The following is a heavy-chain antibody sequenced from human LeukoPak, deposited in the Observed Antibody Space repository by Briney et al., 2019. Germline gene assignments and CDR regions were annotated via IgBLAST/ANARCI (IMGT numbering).Heavy chain of an antibody. CDR1: KFTFDRYV. V-gene: IGHV3-9*01. Sequence: GMSLRLSCAASKFTFDRYVMHWVRQAPGKGLECVSSIGSNSGNIAYADSVRGRFTIFRDNADNSLFLQMNSLRAEDTAVHYCARTYGDYYFDYWGQGTLVTVSS. CDR2: IGSNSGNI. CDR3: ARTYGDYYFDY. J-gene: IGHJ4*02. D-gene: IGHD4-17*01.